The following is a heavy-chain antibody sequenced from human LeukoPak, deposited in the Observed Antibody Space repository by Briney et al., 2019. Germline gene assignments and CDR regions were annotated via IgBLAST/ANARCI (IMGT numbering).Heavy chain of an antibody. V-gene: IGHV4-59*01. D-gene: IGHD3-16*02. CDR2: IYYSGST. CDR3: ARRGVWGSYRYFDH. CDR1: GDSISSYY. J-gene: IGHJ4*02. Sequence: SETLSLTCTVSGDSISSYYWSWIRQPPGKGLEWIGYIYYSGSTNYNPSLKSRVTISIDTSKNQFSLKLSSVTAADTAVYYCARRGVWGSYRYFDHWGQGTLVTVSS.